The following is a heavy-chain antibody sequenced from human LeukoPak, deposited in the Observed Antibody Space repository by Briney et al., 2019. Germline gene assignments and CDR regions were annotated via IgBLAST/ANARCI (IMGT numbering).Heavy chain of an antibody. Sequence: SETLSLTCTVSGGSISTYYWSWIRQPPGKGLEWIGYIYYSGSTNYNPSLKSRVTISVDTSKNQFSLKLSSVTAADTAVYYCARERAAAHQDYNWFDPWGQGTLVTVSS. CDR3: ARERAAAHQDYNWFDP. D-gene: IGHD6-13*01. CDR1: GGSISTYY. V-gene: IGHV4-59*01. J-gene: IGHJ5*02. CDR2: IYYSGST.